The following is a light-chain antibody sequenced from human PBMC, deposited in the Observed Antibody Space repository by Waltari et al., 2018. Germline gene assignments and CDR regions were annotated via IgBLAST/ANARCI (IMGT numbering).Light chain of an antibody. J-gene: IGKJ4*01. CDR3: QQYYSTPLT. CDR1: QSVLYSSNNKDY. CDR2: WAS. V-gene: IGKV4-1*01. Sequence: DFVMTQSPDSLAVSLGERATINCQSSQSVLYSSNNKDYLAWYQQKLGQPPRLLIYWASTRESGVPDRFSGSGSGTDFTLTISSLQAEDVAVYYCQQYYSTPLTFGGGTKVEIK.